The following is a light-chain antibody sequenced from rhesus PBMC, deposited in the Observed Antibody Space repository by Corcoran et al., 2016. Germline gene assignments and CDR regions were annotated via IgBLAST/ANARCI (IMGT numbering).Light chain of an antibody. CDR3: QHNYGTPWT. J-gene: IGKJ1*01. CDR2: KAS. Sequence: DIQMTQSPSSLSASVGDRVTITCRTSENVNNYLNWYQQKPGKAPKLLVYKASTLESGYPSRFSGNGSGTDYTFTISSLQSEDVATYYCQHNYGTPWTFGQGTKVEIK. CDR1: ENVNNY. V-gene: IGKV1-74*01.